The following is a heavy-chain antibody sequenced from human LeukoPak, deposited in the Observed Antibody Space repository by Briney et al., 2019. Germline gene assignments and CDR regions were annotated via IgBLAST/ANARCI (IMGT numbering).Heavy chain of an antibody. CDR3: ARDPTVNDDYYYMDV. V-gene: IGHV1-2*02. CDR2: INPNSGGT. Sequence: ASVKVSCKASGYTFTGYYMHWVRQAPGQGLEWMGWINPNSGGTNYAQKFQGRVTMTRDTSISTAYMELSRLRSDDTAVYYCARDPTVNDDYYYMDVWGKGTTVTVSS. J-gene: IGHJ6*03. D-gene: IGHD4-11*01. CDR1: GYTFTGYY.